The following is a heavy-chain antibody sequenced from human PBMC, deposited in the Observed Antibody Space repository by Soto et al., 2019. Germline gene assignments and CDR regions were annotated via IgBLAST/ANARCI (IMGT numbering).Heavy chain of an antibody. J-gene: IGHJ4*02. CDR1: GFTFRTYA. Sequence: EVQLLESGGGLVQPGGSLRLSCAASGFTFRTYAMSWVRQAPGKGLEWVAGLFGNGGGISYADSVKGRFTISRDNSNNMLYLQLRSLRVEDTAVYYCAKGRQPDGLWPFDHWGQGTLVTVSS. V-gene: IGHV3-23*01. CDR2: LFGNGGGI. D-gene: IGHD2-8*01. CDR3: AKGRQPDGLWPFDH.